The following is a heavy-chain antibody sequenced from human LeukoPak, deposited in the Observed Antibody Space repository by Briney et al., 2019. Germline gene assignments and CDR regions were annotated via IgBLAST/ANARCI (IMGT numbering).Heavy chain of an antibody. CDR1: GYTFSAFY. V-gene: IGHV1-2*02. CDR2: INPNIGGT. D-gene: IGHD4-11*01. Sequence: ASVKVSCKASGYTFSAFYIHWVRQAPGRGLEWMGWINPNIGGTNYAQKFQGRVTMTRDKSSNTAYMELSSLTSDDTAVFYCARVFSNYANTAEYFQHWGQGTLVTVSS. J-gene: IGHJ1*01. CDR3: ARVFSNYANTAEYFQH.